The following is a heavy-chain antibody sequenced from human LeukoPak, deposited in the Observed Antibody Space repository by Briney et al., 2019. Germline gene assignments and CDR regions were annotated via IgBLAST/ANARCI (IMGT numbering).Heavy chain of an antibody. CDR1: GGTFSSYA. CDR2: IIPIFGTA. CDR3: ARDVDTMVRGVIRYYFDY. J-gene: IGHJ4*02. Sequence: ASVKVSCKASGGTFSSYAISWVRQAPGQGLEWLGGIIPIFGTANYAQKFQGRVTITADKSTSTAYMELSSLRSEDTAVYYCARDVDTMVRGVIRYYFDYWGQGTPVTVSS. V-gene: IGHV1-69*06. D-gene: IGHD3-10*01.